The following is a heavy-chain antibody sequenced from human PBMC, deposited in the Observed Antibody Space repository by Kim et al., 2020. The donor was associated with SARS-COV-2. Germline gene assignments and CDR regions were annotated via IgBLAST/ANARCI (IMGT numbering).Heavy chain of an antibody. CDR2: IYGDDDK. CDR1: GFSLNTSGVG. CDR3: AHGLTGHTWFFTWFDP. V-gene: IGHV2-5*02. J-gene: IGHJ5*02. D-gene: IGHD1-1*01. Sequence: SGPTLVNPTQTLTLTCSFSGFSLNTSGVGVGWIRQPPGKALEWLAFIYGDDDKRYNSSLKSRLTIAKDASRNQVVLTLTDMHPVDTATYYCAHGLTGHTWFFTWFDPWGQGTQVTVSS.